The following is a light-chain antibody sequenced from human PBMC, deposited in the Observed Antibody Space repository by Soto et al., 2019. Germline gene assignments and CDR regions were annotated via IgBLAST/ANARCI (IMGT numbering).Light chain of an antibody. Sequence: EIVLTQSPGTLSLSPGERATLSCRASQSVSNNYLAWYQQKPGQAPRLLISGASNRATGLPDRFSRSGSGPDFTLTISRLEPEDFAVYYCQQYGSSGTFGQGTRWIS. V-gene: IGKV3-20*01. CDR1: QSVSNNY. CDR3: QQYGSSGT. J-gene: IGKJ1*01. CDR2: GAS.